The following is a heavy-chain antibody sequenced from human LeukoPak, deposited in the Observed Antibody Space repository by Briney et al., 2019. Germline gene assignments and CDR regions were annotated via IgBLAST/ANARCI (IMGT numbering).Heavy chain of an antibody. J-gene: IGHJ4*02. CDR1: GLTFSLYY. D-gene: IGHD3-10*01. Sequence: GGPLRLSCAASGLTFSLYYMSWIRQSPEKALEGLSYISSSGSTIYYADSVKGRFTISRDNAKNSLYLQMNSLRAEDTAVYYCAREKSMVRGAYDYWGQGTLVTVSS. V-gene: IGHV3-11*04. CDR3: AREKSMVRGAYDY. CDR2: ISSSGSTI.